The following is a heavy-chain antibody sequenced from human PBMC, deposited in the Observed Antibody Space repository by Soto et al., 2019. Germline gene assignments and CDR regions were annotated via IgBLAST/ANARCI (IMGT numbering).Heavy chain of an antibody. CDR3: ARDKSRYCSGGSCYSSDLDY. CDR1: GFTFSSYG. V-gene: IGHV3-30*03. J-gene: IGHJ4*02. Sequence: PGGSLRLSCAASGFTFSSYGRHWVRQAPGKGLEWVAVISYDGSNKYYADSVKGRFTISRDNSKNTLYLQMNSLRAEDTAVYYCARDKSRYCSGGSCYSSDLDYWGQGTLVTVSS. CDR2: ISYDGSNK. D-gene: IGHD2-15*01.